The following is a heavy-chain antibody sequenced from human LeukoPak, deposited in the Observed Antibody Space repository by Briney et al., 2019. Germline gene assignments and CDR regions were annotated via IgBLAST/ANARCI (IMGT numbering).Heavy chain of an antibody. D-gene: IGHD3-10*01. CDR2: ISGSGTST. J-gene: IGHJ4*02. V-gene: IGHV3-23*01. CDR3: AREEGYGSGSYYNDY. CDR1: GFTFSNYA. Sequence: GGSLRLSCAASGFTFSNYAMNWVRQAPGKGLEWVSVISGSGTSTYYADSVKGRFTISRDNSKNTLYLQMNSLRAEDTAVYYCAREEGYGSGSYYNDYWGQGTLVTVSS.